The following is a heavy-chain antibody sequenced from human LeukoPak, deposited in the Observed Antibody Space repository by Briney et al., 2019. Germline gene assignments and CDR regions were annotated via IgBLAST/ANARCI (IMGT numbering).Heavy chain of an antibody. D-gene: IGHD4-17*01. CDR3: AKVPSFDYGAYGGFPNWFDP. J-gene: IGHJ5*02. V-gene: IGHV3-23*01. CDR2: ISGSGVGT. Sequence: GGSLRLSCAASGFTFSSYAMSWVRQAPGKGLGWVSAISGSGVGTYYADSVKGSFNISRDNSKNTLYLQMNSLRAEDTVVYYCAKVPSFDYGAYGGFPNWFDPWGQGTLVTVSS. CDR1: GFTFSSYA.